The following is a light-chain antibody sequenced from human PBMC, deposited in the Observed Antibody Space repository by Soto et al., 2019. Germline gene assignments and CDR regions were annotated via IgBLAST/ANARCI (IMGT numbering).Light chain of an antibody. CDR2: RAS. CDR3: QQYNSYSVT. CDR1: QSVSSW. Sequence: DIQMTQSPSTLSASVGDRVTITCRASQSVSSWLAWYQQKPGKAPNLLIYRASNLESGVPSRFSGSGSGTEFTLTISSLQPDDFATYYCQQYNSYSVTFDQGTKVEIK. V-gene: IGKV1-5*03. J-gene: IGKJ1*01.